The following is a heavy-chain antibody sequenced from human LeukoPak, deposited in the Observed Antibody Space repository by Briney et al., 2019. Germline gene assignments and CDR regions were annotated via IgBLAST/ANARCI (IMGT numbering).Heavy chain of an antibody. J-gene: IGHJ4*02. D-gene: IGHD3-10*01. CDR1: GFTFRNYA. V-gene: IGHV3-23*01. CDR2: LTGGSGAT. CDR3: ARDLLGPTDYGSGSYYIYD. Sequence: GGSLRLSCAASGFTFRNYAMSWVRQAPGKGLEWVSTLTGGSGATYQADSVKGRFTISRDNSKNTLYLQMNSLRAEDTAVYYCARDLLGPTDYGSGSYYIYDWGQGTLVTVSS.